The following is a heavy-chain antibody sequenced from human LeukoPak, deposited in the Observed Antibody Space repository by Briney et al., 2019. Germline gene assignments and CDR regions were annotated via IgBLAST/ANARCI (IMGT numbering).Heavy chain of an antibody. V-gene: IGHV3-23*01. CDR3: ARETAFDY. CDR2: ISNGGSST. D-gene: IGHD2-21*02. Sequence: PGGSLRLSCAASGFTFSSYAMSWVRQAPGKGLEWVSTISNGGSSTYYADSVKGRFTISRDNSKNTLYLQMNSLRAEDTAVYYCARETAFDYWGQGTLVTVSS. CDR1: GFTFSSYA. J-gene: IGHJ4*02.